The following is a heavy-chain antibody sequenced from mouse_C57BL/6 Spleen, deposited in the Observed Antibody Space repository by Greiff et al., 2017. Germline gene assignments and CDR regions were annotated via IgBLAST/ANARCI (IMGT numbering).Heavy chain of an antibody. V-gene: IGHV14-2*01. CDR1: GFNIKDYY. CDR2: IDPEDGET. CDR3: APTNYYGSSPYYFDY. D-gene: IGHD1-1*01. J-gene: IGHJ2*01. Sequence: EVKLQESGAELVKPGASVKLSCTASGFNIKDYYMHWVKQRTEQGLEWIGRIDPEDGETKYAPKFQGKATITADTSSNTAYLQLSSLTSEDTAVYYCAPTNYYGSSPYYFDYWGQGTTLTVSS.